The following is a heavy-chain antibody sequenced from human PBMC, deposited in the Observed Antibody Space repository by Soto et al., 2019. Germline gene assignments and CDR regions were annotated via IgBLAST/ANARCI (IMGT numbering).Heavy chain of an antibody. Sequence: GGSLRLSCAASGFTFSNAWMSWVRQAPGKGLEWVGRIKSKTDGGTTDYAAPVKGRFTISRDDSKNTLYLQMNSLKTEDTAVYYCTTPRDGLPGDYYYYYGMDVWGQGTTVTVSS. J-gene: IGHJ6*02. V-gene: IGHV3-15*01. CDR3: TTPRDGLPGDYYYYYGMDV. CDR2: IKSKTDGGTT. D-gene: IGHD2-21*02. CDR1: GFTFSNAW.